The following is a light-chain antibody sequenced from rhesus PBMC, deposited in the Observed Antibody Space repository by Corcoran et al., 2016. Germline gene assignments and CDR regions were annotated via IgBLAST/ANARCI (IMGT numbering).Light chain of an antibody. CDR1: QSVGSY. CDR2: DAT. J-gene: IGKJ4*01. V-gene: IGKV3-17*01. CDR3: QQESNWSLS. Sequence: ETVVTQSPATLSLFPGERVTLSCRASQSVGSYLAWYLQKPGQAPRLLLYDATTRFTGIPDRFSGSGSGTDFTLTISGLEPEGVAVYFCQQESNWSLSFGGGTKVELK.